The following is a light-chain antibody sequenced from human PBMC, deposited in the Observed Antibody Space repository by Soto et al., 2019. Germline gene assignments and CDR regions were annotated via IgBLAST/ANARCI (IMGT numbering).Light chain of an antibody. V-gene: IGLV1-44*01. Sequence: QSVVTHPPSASGTPGQRVTISCSGSGSSIGTNTVNWYRQLPGTAPKLLIYGNNQRPSGVPDRFSGSKSGTSASLAISGLQSEDEADYYCAAWDGSLNNVLFGGGTKLTVL. CDR3: AAWDGSLNNVL. CDR1: GSSIGTNT. J-gene: IGLJ2*01. CDR2: GNN.